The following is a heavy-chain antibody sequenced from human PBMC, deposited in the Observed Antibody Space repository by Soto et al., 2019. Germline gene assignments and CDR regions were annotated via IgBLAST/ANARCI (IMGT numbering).Heavy chain of an antibody. Sequence: QVQLVESGGGVVQPGRSLRLSCAASGFTFSSYGMHWVHQAPGKGLEWVAVIWYDGSNKYYADSVKGRFTISRDNSKNTLYLQMNSLRAEDTAVYYCARDLAPPSLNDYGDYGVDYWGQGTLVTVSS. D-gene: IGHD4-17*01. CDR2: IWYDGSNK. CDR1: GFTFSSYG. CDR3: ARDLAPPSLNDYGDYGVDY. J-gene: IGHJ4*02. V-gene: IGHV3-33*01.